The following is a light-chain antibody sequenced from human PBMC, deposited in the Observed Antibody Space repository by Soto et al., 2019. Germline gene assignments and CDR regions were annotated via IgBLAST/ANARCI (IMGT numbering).Light chain of an antibody. V-gene: IGKV3-11*01. CDR2: DAS. CDR1: QSVSSY. J-gene: IGKJ5*01. Sequence: VVFTQYPCTLSLSPGERASLSCRASQSVSSYLAWYQQRPGQAPRLLIYDASNRATGVPARFSGSGSGTDFTLTISSLEPEDFAVYYCQQRSSWPPTFGQGTRLEI. CDR3: QQRSSWPPT.